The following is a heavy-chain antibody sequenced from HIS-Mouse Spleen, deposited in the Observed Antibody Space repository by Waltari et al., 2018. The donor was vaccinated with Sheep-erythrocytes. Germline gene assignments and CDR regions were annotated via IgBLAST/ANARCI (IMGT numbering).Heavy chain of an antibody. J-gene: IGHJ4*02. Sequence: QVQLVQSGAEVKKPGSSVKVSCKASGGTFSSYAISWVRQAPGQGLEWMGRIIPRLGIANYAQKFQGRVTSTADKSTSTAYMELSSLRSEDTAVYYCAQTGATTPHFDYCGQGTLVTVSS. D-gene: IGHD1-26*01. V-gene: IGHV1-69*04. CDR3: AQTGATTPHFDY. CDR2: IIPRLGIA. CDR1: GGTFSSYA.